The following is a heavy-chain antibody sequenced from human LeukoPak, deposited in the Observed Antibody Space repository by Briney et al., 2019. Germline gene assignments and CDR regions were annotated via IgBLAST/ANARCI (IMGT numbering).Heavy chain of an antibody. Sequence: SETLSLTCTVSGGSISSYYWSWIRQPPGKGLEWIGYIYYSGSTNYNPSLKSRVTISVDTSKNQFSLKLSSVTAADTAVYYCTGSYEIPWGQGTLVTVSS. V-gene: IGHV4-59*01. CDR3: TGSYEIP. CDR2: IYYSGST. J-gene: IGHJ5*02. CDR1: GGSISSYY. D-gene: IGHD1-26*01.